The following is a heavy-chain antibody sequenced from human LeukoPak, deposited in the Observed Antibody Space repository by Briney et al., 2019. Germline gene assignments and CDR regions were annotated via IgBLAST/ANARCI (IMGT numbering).Heavy chain of an antibody. D-gene: IGHD3-9*01. CDR3: ARDRYDVGVGFDL. V-gene: IGHV1-18*01. CDR2: IRVHNGDT. CDR1: GYMFAVFG. Sequence: ASVKVSCKASGYMFAVFGITWVRQAPGQGLEWMGSIRVHNGDTNYAQKFQGRLTMTTDTSATTAYMELRSLKSDDTAVYYCARDRYDVGVGFDLWGQGTMVTVSS. J-gene: IGHJ3*01.